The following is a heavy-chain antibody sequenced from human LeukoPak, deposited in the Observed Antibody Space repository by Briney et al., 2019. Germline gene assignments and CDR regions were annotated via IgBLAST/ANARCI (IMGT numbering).Heavy chain of an antibody. Sequence: ASVKVSCKASGYTFTSYGISWVRQAPGQGLEWMGWISAYNGNTNYAQKLQGRVTMTTDTSTSTASMELRSLRSDDPAVYYCARDCSSTSCYLGGADYYYYYGMDVWGQGTPVTVSS. D-gene: IGHD2-2*01. V-gene: IGHV1-18*01. CDR2: ISAYNGNT. CDR1: GYTFTSYG. J-gene: IGHJ6*02. CDR3: ARDCSSTSCYLGGADYYYYYGMDV.